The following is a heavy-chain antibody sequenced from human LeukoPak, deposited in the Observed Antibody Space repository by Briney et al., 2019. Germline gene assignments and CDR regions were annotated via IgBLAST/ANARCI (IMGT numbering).Heavy chain of an antibody. Sequence: PSETLSLTCTVSGGSISSSSYYWGWIRQPPGKGLEWIGTIYYSGSTYYNPSLKSRVTISVDTSKNQFSLKLSSVTAADTAVYYCARAYGSGSYYHVLDYWGQGTLVTVSS. CDR3: ARAYGSGSYYHVLDY. V-gene: IGHV4-39*07. J-gene: IGHJ4*02. CDR1: GGSISSSSYY. D-gene: IGHD3-10*01. CDR2: IYYSGST.